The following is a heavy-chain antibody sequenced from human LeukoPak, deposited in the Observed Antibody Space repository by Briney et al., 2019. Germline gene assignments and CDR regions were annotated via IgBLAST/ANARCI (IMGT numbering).Heavy chain of an antibody. J-gene: IGHJ3*02. Sequence: SETLSLTCTVSGDSINNLHWSWIRQPPGKGLEWIGYIYYNGGTNYNPSLKSRITISVDTSKNQFSLKLSSVTAADTAVYYCARGARALDIWGQGTMVTVSS. CDR2: IYYNGGT. CDR3: ARGARALDI. CDR1: GDSINNLH. V-gene: IGHV4-59*01.